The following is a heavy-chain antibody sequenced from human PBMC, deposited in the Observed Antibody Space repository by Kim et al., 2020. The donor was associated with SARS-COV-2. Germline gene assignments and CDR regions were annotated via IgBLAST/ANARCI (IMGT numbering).Heavy chain of an antibody. J-gene: IGHJ4*02. CDR3: AKDMAAYDFWSGVPIDY. CDR1: GFTFDDYA. CDR2: ISGDGGST. D-gene: IGHD3-3*01. V-gene: IGHV3-43*02. Sequence: GGSLRLSCAASGFTFDDYAMHWVRQAPGKGLEWVSLISGDGGSTYYADSVKGRFTISRDNSKNSLYLQMNSLRTEDTALYYCAKDMAAYDFWSGVPIDYWGQGTLVTVSS.